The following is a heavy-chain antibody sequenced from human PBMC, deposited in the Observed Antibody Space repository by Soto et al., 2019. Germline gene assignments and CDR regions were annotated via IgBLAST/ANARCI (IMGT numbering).Heavy chain of an antibody. CDR2: ISGSGGST. D-gene: IGHD3-22*01. CDR1: GFTFSSYA. J-gene: IGHJ4*02. V-gene: IGHV3-23*01. CDR3: ANSLGYYDSSGYYAPDY. Sequence: GGSLRLSRAASGFTFSSYAMSWVRQAPGKGLEWVSAISGSGGSTYYADSVKGRFTISRDNSKNTLYLQMNSLRAEDTAVYYCANSLGYYDSSGYYAPDYWGQGTLVTVSS.